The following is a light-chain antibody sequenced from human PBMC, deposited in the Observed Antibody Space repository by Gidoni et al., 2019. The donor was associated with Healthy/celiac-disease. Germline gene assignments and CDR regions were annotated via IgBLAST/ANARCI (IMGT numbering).Light chain of an antibody. V-gene: IGKV3-15*01. J-gene: IGKJ1*01. CDR2: GAS. CDR1: QRVSSN. CDR3: QQYNNWSGT. Sequence: EIVMTQTPATLSVSPGERATLSCRASQRVSSNLAWYQQKPGQAPRLLIYGASTRATGIPARFSGSGSGTEFTLNISSLQSEEFAVYYCQQYNNWSGTFGQGTKVEIK.